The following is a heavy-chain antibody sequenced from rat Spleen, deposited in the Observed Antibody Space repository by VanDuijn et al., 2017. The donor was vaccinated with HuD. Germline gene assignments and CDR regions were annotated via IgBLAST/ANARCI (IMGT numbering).Heavy chain of an antibody. CDR3: ARRHYGYTDYFDY. D-gene: IGHD1-9*01. Sequence: EVQLVESGGGLVQPGRSLKLSCAASGFTFSDYGVAWVRQAPTTGLEWVATISYGDSSGPSGPYYRDSVRGRFTISRDDVKSTLSLQMDSLRSEDTATYYCARRHYGYTDYFDYWGQGVMVTVSS. J-gene: IGHJ2*01. CDR2: ISYGDSSGPSGP. CDR1: GFTFSDYG. V-gene: IGHV5-29*01.